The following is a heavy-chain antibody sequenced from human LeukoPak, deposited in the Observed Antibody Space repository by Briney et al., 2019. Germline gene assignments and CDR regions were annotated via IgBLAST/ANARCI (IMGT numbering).Heavy chain of an antibody. CDR3: AELGITMIGGV. V-gene: IGHV3-7*01. J-gene: IGHJ6*04. CDR2: IKQDGSEK. D-gene: IGHD3-10*02. CDR1: GFTFSSYW. Sequence: GGSLRLSCAASGFTFSSYWMSWVRQAPGKGLEWVANIKQDGSEKYYVDSVKGRFTISRDNAKNSLYLQINSLRAEDTAVYYCAELGITMIGGVWGKGTTVTISS.